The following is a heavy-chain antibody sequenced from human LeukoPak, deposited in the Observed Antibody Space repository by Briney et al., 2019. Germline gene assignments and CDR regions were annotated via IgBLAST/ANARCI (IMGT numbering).Heavy chain of an antibody. Sequence: GGSLRLSCSASGFTFSDYDMKWVRQAPGKGLEWVSAISGLSTHIYYGDSVKGRFSISRDNAKNSVYLQMNSLGVEDTAIYSCARAFPTLRSSSAGDLWGQGILVTVSS. CDR2: ISGLSTHI. V-gene: IGHV3-69-1*02. CDR3: ARAFPTLRSSSAGDL. D-gene: IGHD2-15*01. J-gene: IGHJ4*02. CDR1: GFTFSDYD.